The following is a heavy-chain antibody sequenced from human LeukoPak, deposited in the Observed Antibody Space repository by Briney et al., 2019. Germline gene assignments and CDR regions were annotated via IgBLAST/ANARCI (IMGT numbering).Heavy chain of an antibody. V-gene: IGHV4-61*01. CDR1: GDSINFGNSISSYY. CDR2: INYNGNT. Sequence: PSETLSLTCTVSGDSINFGNSISSYYWIWIRQPPGKGLEFIGYINYNGNTNYNPSLKSRLTISTDTSKNQFSLRLNSVTAADTAVYYCARLRGYCSSTSCYSPFQHWGQGTLVTVSS. CDR3: ARLRGYCSSTSCYSPFQH. J-gene: IGHJ1*01. D-gene: IGHD2-2*02.